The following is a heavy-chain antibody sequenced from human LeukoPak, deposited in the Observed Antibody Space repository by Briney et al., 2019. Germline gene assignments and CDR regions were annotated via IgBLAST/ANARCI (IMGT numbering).Heavy chain of an antibody. J-gene: IGHJ5*02. CDR3: ARYNSGSFVGNWFDP. D-gene: IGHD1-1*01. Sequence: SQTLSLTCTVSGDSISSDNYYWSWFRQTPEKGLEWIGYIYYSGSTYYNPSLNSRVTISLDASKNQFSLQLTSVTAADTAFYYCARYNSGSFVGNWFDPWGQGTLVTVSS. V-gene: IGHV4-30-4*01. CDR1: GDSISSDNYY. CDR2: IYYSGST.